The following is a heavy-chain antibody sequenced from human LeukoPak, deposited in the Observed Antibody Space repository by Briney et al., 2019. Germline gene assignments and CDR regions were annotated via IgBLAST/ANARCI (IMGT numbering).Heavy chain of an antibody. CDR1: GYTFTGYY. D-gene: IGHD6-19*01. V-gene: IGHV1-2*02. CDR3: ARGPHSSGWYLDY. CDR2: INPNSGGT. Sequence: ASVKVSCKASGYTFTGYYMHWVRQAPGQGLEWMGWINPNSGGTNYAQKFQGRVTMTRDTSISTAYMELSRLRSGDTAVYYCARGPHSSGWYLDYWGQGTLVTVSS. J-gene: IGHJ4*02.